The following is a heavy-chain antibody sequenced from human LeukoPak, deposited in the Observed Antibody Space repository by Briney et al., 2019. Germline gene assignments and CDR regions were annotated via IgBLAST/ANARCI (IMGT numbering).Heavy chain of an antibody. D-gene: IGHD2-2*02. CDR2: IYTSGST. CDR3: AREELVVVPAAILGDDAFDI. V-gene: IGHV4-61*02. CDR1: GGSISSGSYY. Sequence: PSETLSLICTVSGGSISSGSYYWSWIRQPAGKGLEWIGRIYTSGSTNYNPSLKSRVTISVDTSKNQFSLKLSSVTAADTAVYYCAREELVVVPAAILGDDAFDIWGQGTMVTVSS. J-gene: IGHJ3*02.